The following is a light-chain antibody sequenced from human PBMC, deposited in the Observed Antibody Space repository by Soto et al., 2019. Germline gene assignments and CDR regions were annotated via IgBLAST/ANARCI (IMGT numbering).Light chain of an antibody. CDR1: QSVTSNY. J-gene: IGKJ5*01. Sequence: EIVFTLSPCTLALSKGERASLSCRASQSVTSNYLAWYQQKPGQAPGLLIYDTSTRASGVPDRFSGSGSGTEFTLTISRLEPEDFAVYYCQQYGGSLMTFGQGTRL. V-gene: IGKV3-20*01. CDR3: QQYGGSLMT. CDR2: DTS.